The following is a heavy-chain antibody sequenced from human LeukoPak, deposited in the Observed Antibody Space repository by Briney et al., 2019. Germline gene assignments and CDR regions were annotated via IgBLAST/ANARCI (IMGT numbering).Heavy chain of an antibody. CDR1: GFTVSSNY. V-gene: IGHV3-53*01. J-gene: IGHJ4*02. CDR3: AKSGSGSYLDY. Sequence: GGSLRLSCAASGFTVSSNYMSWVRQAPGKGLEWVSVIYSGGDTYYADSVKGRFTISRDNSKNTVYLQMNSLRVEDTAKYYCAKSGSGSYLDYWGQGTLVTVSS. CDR2: IYSGGDT. D-gene: IGHD1-26*01.